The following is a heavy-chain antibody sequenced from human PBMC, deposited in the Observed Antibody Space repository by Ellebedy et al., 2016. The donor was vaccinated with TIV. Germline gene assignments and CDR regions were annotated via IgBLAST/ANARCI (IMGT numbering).Heavy chain of an antibody. V-gene: IGHV4-4*02. Sequence: SETLSLTCAVSGGSISSSNWWSWVRQPPGKGLEWIGEIYHSGSTNYNPSLKSRVTISVDTSKNQFSLKLSSVTAADTAVYYCARDLKYYYDSSGYIDYWGQGTLVTVSS. J-gene: IGHJ4*02. CDR1: GGSISSSNW. CDR3: ARDLKYYYDSSGYIDY. D-gene: IGHD3-22*01. CDR2: IYHSGST.